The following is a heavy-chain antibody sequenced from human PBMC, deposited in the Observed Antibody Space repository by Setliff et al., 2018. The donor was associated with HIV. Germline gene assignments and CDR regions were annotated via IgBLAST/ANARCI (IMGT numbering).Heavy chain of an antibody. Sequence: PGGSLRLSCAASGFKYSDFNMNWIRQAPGKGLEWIPYISRTGTTIYYADSVKGRFTISRDNPKNSLFLQADSLRVEDTAVYYCARERDSSGPVADAFDIWGQGAVVTVSS. V-gene: IGHV3-11*01. D-gene: IGHD3-22*01. J-gene: IGHJ3*02. CDR1: GFKYSDFN. CDR2: ISRTGTTI. CDR3: ARERDSSGPVADAFDI.